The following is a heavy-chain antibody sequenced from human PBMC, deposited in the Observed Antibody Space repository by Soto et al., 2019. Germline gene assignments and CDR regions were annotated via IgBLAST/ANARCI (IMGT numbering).Heavy chain of an antibody. CDR2: IYYSGTT. CDR3: ARQSPDYLGSVGWFDP. Sequence: SETLSLTCTVSGGSISSSSYYWVWIRQPPGKGLEWIGSIYYSGTTYYNPSLKSRVTISVDTSKNQFSLKLRPVTAADTAVYYCARQSPDYLGSVGWFDPWGQGTLVTVSS. D-gene: IGHD1-26*01. CDR1: GGSISSSSYY. J-gene: IGHJ5*02. V-gene: IGHV4-39*01.